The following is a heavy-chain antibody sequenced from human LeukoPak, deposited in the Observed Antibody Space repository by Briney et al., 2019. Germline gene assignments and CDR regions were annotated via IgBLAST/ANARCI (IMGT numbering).Heavy chain of an antibody. CDR3: ASQTAMDSHPGGPADY. J-gene: IGHJ4*02. V-gene: IGHV3-48*03. Sequence: GGSLRLSCAASGFTFSSYEMNWVRQAPGQGLEWVSYISSSGSTIYYADSVKGRFTISRDNAKNSLYLQMNSLRAEDTAVYYCASQTAMDSHPGGPADYWGQGTLVTVSS. D-gene: IGHD5-18*01. CDR1: GFTFSSYE. CDR2: ISSSGSTI.